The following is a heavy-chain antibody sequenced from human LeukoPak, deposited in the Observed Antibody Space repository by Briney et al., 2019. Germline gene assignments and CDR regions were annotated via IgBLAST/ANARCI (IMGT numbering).Heavy chain of an antibody. D-gene: IGHD3-22*01. J-gene: IGHJ4*02. CDR3: AKEEYDSSGYYGY. Sequence: SGGSLRLSCAASGFTFSSYGMSWVRQAPGKGLEWVSAISGSGGSTYYADSVKGRFTISRDNSKNTLYLQMNSLRAEDTAVYYCAKEEYDSSGYYGYWGQGTLVTVSS. CDR2: ISGSGGST. V-gene: IGHV3-23*01. CDR1: GFTFSSYG.